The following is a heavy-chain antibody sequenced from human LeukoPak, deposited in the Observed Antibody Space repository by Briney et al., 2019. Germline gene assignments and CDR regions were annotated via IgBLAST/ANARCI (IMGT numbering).Heavy chain of an antibody. CDR2: IYSGGST. V-gene: IGHV3-53*01. Sequence: AGGSLVLSCASSGFTVSSNYMSWVRQAPGKGLEWVSVIYSGGSTYYADSVKGRFTISRDNSKNTLYLQMNSLRAEDTAVYYCAREGQDSSGYKHFDYWGQGTLVTVS. D-gene: IGHD3-22*01. CDR1: GFTVSSNY. J-gene: IGHJ4*02. CDR3: AREGQDSSGYKHFDY.